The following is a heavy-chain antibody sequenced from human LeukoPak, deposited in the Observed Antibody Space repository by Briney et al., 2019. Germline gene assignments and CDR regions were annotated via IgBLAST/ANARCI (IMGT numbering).Heavy chain of an antibody. D-gene: IGHD6-19*01. CDR1: GYTFTSYD. Sequence: ASVKVSCKASGYTFTSYDINWARQATGQGLEWMGWMNPNSGNTGYAQKFQGRVTITRNTSISTAYMELSSLRSEDTAVYYCARGRRIAVARVYYFDYWGQGTLVTVSS. J-gene: IGHJ4*02. CDR2: MNPNSGNT. V-gene: IGHV1-8*03. CDR3: ARGRRIAVARVYYFDY.